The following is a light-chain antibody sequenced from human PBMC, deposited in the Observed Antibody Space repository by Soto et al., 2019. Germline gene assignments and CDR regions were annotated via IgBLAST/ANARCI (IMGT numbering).Light chain of an antibody. Sequence: QSVLTQPASVSGSPGQSITISCTRTSSDVGGYNYVSWYQQHPGKAPKLMIYDVSNRPSGVSARLSGSKSGDTASLTISGLQAEDEADYYCSSYTGASTYVFGTGTKVTVL. CDR1: SSDVGGYNY. CDR3: SSYTGASTYV. CDR2: DVS. J-gene: IGLJ1*01. V-gene: IGLV2-14*01.